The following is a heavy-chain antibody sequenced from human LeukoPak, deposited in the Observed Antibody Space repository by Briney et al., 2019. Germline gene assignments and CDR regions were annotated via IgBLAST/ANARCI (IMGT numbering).Heavy chain of an antibody. Sequence: ASVKVSCKASGYTFTSYGISWVRPAPGQGLEWMGWISAYNGNANYAQKLQGRVTMTTDTSTSTAYMELRSLRSDDTAVYYCATSGSYPNWFDPWGQGTLVTVSS. D-gene: IGHD1-26*01. CDR3: ATSGSYPNWFDP. CDR2: ISAYNGNA. V-gene: IGHV1-18*01. CDR1: GYTFTSYG. J-gene: IGHJ5*02.